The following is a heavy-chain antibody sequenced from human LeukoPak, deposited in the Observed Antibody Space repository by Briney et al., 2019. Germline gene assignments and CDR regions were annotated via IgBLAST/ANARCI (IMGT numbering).Heavy chain of an antibody. CDR3: ARGRYCSGGSCLWFDY. D-gene: IGHD2-15*01. CDR1: GGSISSYY. CDR2: IYYSGST. J-gene: IGHJ4*02. V-gene: IGHV4-59*01. Sequence: PSETLSLTCTVSGGSISSYYWSWIRQPPGKGLEWIGYIYYSGSTSYNPSLKSRVTISVDTSKNQFSLKLSSVTAADTAVYYCARGRYCSGGSCLWFDYWGQGTLVTVSS.